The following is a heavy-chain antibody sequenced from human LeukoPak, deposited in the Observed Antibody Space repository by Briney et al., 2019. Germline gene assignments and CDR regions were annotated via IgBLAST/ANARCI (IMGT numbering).Heavy chain of an antibody. CDR1: GGSFSGYY. J-gene: IGHJ4*02. D-gene: IGHD3-9*01. CDR3: ARRYYDILTGYYRPFDY. V-gene: IGHV4-34*01. Sequence: SETLSLTCAVYGGSFSGYYWSWIRQPPGKGLEWIGEINHSGSTNYNPSLKSRVTISVDTSKNQFSLKLNSVTAADTAVYYCARRYYDILTGYYRPFDYWGQGTLVTVSS. CDR2: INHSGST.